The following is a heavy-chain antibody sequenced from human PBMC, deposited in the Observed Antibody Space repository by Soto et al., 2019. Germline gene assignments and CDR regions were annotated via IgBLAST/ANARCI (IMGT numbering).Heavy chain of an antibody. Sequence: PSETLSLTCSVSDDSINSDKYYWGWIRQPPGKGLEWIGSIYYRGNAYYNPSLQTRVTISLDKSKNQFSLKLNSVTAADSAVFFCARLEGLATISYYFDFWGPGALVTVSS. D-gene: IGHD3-9*01. J-gene: IGHJ4*02. CDR2: IYYRGNA. V-gene: IGHV4-39*01. CDR3: ARLEGLATISYYFDF. CDR1: DDSINSDKYY.